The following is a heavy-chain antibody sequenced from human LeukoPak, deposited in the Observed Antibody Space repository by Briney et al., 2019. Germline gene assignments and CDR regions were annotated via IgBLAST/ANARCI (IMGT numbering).Heavy chain of an antibody. CDR1: GFIFSRNN. Sequence: PGGSLRLSCAASGFIFSRNNMNWARQAPGKGLEWVSLIYSGGATYYEDSVKGRFTISRDNSKNTLYLQMNSLRVDDTAVYYCARDLDDSGVLDYWGQGTLITVSS. J-gene: IGHJ4*02. CDR2: IYSGGAT. D-gene: IGHD3-10*01. V-gene: IGHV3-53*01. CDR3: ARDLDDSGVLDY.